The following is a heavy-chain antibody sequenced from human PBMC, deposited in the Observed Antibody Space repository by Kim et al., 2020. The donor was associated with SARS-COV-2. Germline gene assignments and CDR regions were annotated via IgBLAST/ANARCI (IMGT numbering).Heavy chain of an antibody. CDR3: ARGPAAIPFAP. J-gene: IGHJ5*02. D-gene: IGHD2-2*01. Sequence: NYAQKLQGRVTMTTDTSTSTAYMELRSLRSDDTAVYYCARGPAAIPFAPWGQGTLVTVSS. V-gene: IGHV1-18*01.